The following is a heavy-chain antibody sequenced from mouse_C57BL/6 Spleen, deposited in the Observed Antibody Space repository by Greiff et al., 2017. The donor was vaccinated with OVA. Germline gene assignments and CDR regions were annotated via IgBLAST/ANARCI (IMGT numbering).Heavy chain of an antibody. CDR2: IDPSDSYT. V-gene: IGHV1-50*01. Sequence: QVQLKQPGAELVKPGASVKLSCKASGYTFTSYWMQWVKQRPGQGLEWIGEIDPSDSYTNYNQKFKGKATLTVDTSSSTAYMQLSSLTSEDSAVYYCANTYYWGQGTTLTVSS. CDR1: GYTFTSYW. J-gene: IGHJ2*01. CDR3: ANTYY.